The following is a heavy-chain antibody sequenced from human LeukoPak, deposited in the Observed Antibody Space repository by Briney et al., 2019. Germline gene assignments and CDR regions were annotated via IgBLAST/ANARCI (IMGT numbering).Heavy chain of an antibody. CDR3: ARDVSSTPNWEFDY. V-gene: IGHV1-2*06. CDR1: GYTFADYF. D-gene: IGHD1-26*01. CDR2: INANSGGT. J-gene: IGHJ4*02. Sequence: ASVKVSCKTSGYTFADYFIHWVRQAPGQGLEWMGRINANSGGTEYQQKFQGRVTMARDTSISTAYVEVNWLISDDTAIYYCARDVSSTPNWEFDYWGQGTLVTVSS.